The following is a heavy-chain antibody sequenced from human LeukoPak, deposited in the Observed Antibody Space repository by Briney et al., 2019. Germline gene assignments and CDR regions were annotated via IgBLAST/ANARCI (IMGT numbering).Heavy chain of an antibody. CDR1: GFTFSNYA. CDR3: AKRDGYNSNYFDY. J-gene: IGHJ4*02. CDR2: ISGGGVST. D-gene: IGHD5-24*01. Sequence: GGSLRLSCAASGFTFSNYAMSWVRQAPGKGLEWVSAISGGGVSTYYADSVKGRFTISRDNSKNTLYLQMNSLRAEDTAVYYCAKRDGYNSNYFDYWGQGTLVTVSS. V-gene: IGHV3-23*01.